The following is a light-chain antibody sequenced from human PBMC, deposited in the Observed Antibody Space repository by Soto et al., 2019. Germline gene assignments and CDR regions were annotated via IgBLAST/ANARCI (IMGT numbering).Light chain of an antibody. CDR1: QSVGSF. J-gene: IGKJ1*01. V-gene: IGKV3-20*01. CDR3: QQYGSSPWT. CDR2: DTS. Sequence: EIVLTQSRTTLSLSPGRRSTLPCRASQSVGSFLAWYQQKPGQAPRLLIYDTSIRATGIPARFSGSGYGTDFNLTISRLEPEDFAVYYCQQYGSSPWTFGQGTKVDIK.